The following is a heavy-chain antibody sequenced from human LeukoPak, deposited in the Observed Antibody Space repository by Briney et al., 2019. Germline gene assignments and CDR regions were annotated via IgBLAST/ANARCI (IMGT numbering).Heavy chain of an antibody. CDR2: IIPIVDTA. J-gene: IGHJ4*02. CDR3: ARDEWIQDTAMVSSFDY. CDR1: GGTFSTYA. V-gene: IGHV1-69*01. Sequence: ASVKVSCKASGGTFSTYAITWVRQAPGQGLEWMGGIIPIVDTANYAQKFQGRVTITADESTSTAYMELRSLRSDDTAVYYCARDEWIQDTAMVSSFDYWGQGTLVTVSS. D-gene: IGHD5-18*01.